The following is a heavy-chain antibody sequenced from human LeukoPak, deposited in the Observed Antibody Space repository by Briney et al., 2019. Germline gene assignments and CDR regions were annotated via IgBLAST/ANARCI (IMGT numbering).Heavy chain of an antibody. J-gene: IGHJ1*01. V-gene: IGHV6-1*01. D-gene: IGHD4-17*01. CDR2: THYRSKWYN. CDR1: GDSVSSNSAA. CDR3: ARGGDYGDHEYFQH. Sequence: SQTLSLTCAISGDSVSSNSAAWNWIRQSPSRGLEWLGRTHYRSKWYNDYAVSVKSRITINPDTSKNQFSLQLNSVTPEDTAVYYCARGGDYGDHEYFQHWSQGTLVTVSS.